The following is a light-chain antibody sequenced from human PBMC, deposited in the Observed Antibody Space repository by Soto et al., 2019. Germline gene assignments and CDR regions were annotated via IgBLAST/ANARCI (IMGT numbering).Light chain of an antibody. CDR2: EVS. V-gene: IGLV2-14*01. CDR3: SSYTSSSTPYV. J-gene: IGLJ1*01. Sequence: QSALTQPASVSGSPGQSITISGTGTSSDVGGYDSVSWYQQHPGKAPKLMIYEVSNRPSGVSNRFSASKSGNTASLTISWLQAEDESDYFCSSYTSSSTPYVFGTGTKLTVL. CDR1: SSDVGGYDS.